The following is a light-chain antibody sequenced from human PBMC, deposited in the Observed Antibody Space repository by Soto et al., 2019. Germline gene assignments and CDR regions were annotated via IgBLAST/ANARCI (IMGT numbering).Light chain of an antibody. J-gene: IGKJ5*01. V-gene: IGKV1-39*01. CDR2: AAS. CDR1: QTISDY. CDR3: QQSYSTPIT. Sequence: DIQMTQSPSSLSASVGDRVTITCRTSQTISDYLNWYQHKPGKAPKLLISAASSLQSGVPSRFSGSGSGTDFTLTISSLQPEDFATYFCQQSYSTPITFGQGTRLEIK.